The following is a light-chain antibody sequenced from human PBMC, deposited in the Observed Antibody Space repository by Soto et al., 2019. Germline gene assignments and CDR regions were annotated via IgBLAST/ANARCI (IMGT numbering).Light chain of an antibody. CDR2: AAS. CDR3: QQANSFPFT. Sequence: DIQMTQSPSSVSTSIGDRVTITCRASQIIGSWLAWYQQKPGIAPTLLIYAASSLQSGVPSRFSGSGPGSDLTLTITSLQAEDSATSYCQQANSFPFTFGPGTKVDI. V-gene: IGKV1-12*02. J-gene: IGKJ3*01. CDR1: QIIGSW.